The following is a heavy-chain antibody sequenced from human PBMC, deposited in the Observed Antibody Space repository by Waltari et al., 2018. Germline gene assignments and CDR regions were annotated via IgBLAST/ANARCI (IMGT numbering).Heavy chain of an antibody. CDR2: ISGSSFTI. D-gene: IGHD2-15*01. Sequence: ELQLVESGGGLAQPGGSLRLPCAASGFTSRSYSMNWVRQAPGKGLEWLSYISGSSFTIYYADSVKGRFTISRDNAENSVYLQMNSLRAEDTAVYYCARDVGYCSGGSCPAMDVWGKGTTVTISS. CDR1: GFTSRSYS. V-gene: IGHV3-48*04. CDR3: ARDVGYCSGGSCPAMDV. J-gene: IGHJ6*04.